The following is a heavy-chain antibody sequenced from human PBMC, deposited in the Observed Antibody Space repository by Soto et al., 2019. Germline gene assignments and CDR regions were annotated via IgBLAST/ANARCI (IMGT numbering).Heavy chain of an antibody. CDR1: GGSISSYY. J-gene: IGHJ3*02. CDR3: AIHEERYSSSSGDAFDI. Sequence: SETLSLTCTVSGGSISSYYWSWIRQPPGKGLEWIGYIYYSGSTNYNPSLKSRVTISVDTSKNQFSLKLSSVTAADTAVYYCAIHEERYSSSSGDAFDIWGQGTMVTVSS. CDR2: IYYSGST. V-gene: IGHV4-59*08. D-gene: IGHD6-6*01.